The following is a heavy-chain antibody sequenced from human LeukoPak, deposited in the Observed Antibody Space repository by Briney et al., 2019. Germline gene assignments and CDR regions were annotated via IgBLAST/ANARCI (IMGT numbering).Heavy chain of an antibody. V-gene: IGHV4-30-4*08. CDR1: GCSISSGDYY. Sequence: PSQTLSLTCTVSGCSISSGDYYWSWIRQPPGKGLEWIGYIYYSGSTYYNPSLKSRVTISVDTSKNQFSLKLSSVTAADTAVYYCASPRARGGSYPFDYWGQGTLVTVSS. D-gene: IGHD1-26*01. CDR2: IYYSGST. J-gene: IGHJ4*02. CDR3: ASPRARGGSYPFDY.